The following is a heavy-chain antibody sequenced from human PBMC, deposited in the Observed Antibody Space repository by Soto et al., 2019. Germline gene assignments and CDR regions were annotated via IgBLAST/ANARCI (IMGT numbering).Heavy chain of an antibody. CDR3: ARGERQQQRDY. D-gene: IGHD6-25*01. J-gene: IGHJ4*02. CDR2: IYHSGGT. CDR1: GGSISSGGYY. Sequence: SETLSLTCTVSGGSISSGGYYWSLIRQPPGKGLEWIGEIYHSGGTYYNPSLKSRVIISVDKSKNQFSLKVTSVTDADTAVYFCARGERQQQRDYWGQGTLVTVSS. V-gene: IGHV4-39*07.